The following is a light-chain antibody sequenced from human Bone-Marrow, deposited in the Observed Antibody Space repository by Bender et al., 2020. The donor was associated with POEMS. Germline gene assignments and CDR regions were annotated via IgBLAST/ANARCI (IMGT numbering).Light chain of an antibody. V-gene: IGLV3-25*02. Sequence: SELTQPPSVSVSPGQTARITCSGDLLSSQYVYWYQHKPAPAPVRVIYKDTESPSGIPERFSGSSSGTTVTLTITAVQAEDEADYFCQSADSSGSYFVVFGGGTKLTVL. J-gene: IGLJ2*01. CDR3: QSADSSGSYFVV. CDR1: LLSSQY. CDR2: KDT.